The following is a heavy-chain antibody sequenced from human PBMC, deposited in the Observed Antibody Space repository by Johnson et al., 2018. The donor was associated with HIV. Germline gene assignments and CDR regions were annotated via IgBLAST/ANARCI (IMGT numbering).Heavy chain of an antibody. CDR3: ARPLGGAFDI. J-gene: IGHJ3*02. CDR2: INQDGSEK. CDR1: GFTLSNAW. Sequence: VQLVESGGGLVKPGGSLRLSCAASGFTLSNAWMSWVRQAPGKGLEWVANINQDGSEKYYVDSVKGRLTISRDNAKNSLYLQMNSLRADDTAVYYCARPLGGAFDIWGQGTMVTVSS. V-gene: IGHV3-7*03. D-gene: IGHD3-10*01.